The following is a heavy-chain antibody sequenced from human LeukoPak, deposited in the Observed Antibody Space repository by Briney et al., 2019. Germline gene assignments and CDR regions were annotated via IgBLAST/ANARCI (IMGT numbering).Heavy chain of an antibody. Sequence: PSETLSLTCTVSGGSISSSSYYWGWIRQPPGKGLEWIGSICYSERTYYNPSLKSRVAISVDTSKNHFSLKLSSVTAADTAVYFCARLFRDVHISAFDIWGHGTMVTVSS. CDR2: ICYSERT. J-gene: IGHJ3*02. CDR3: ARLFRDVHISAFDI. V-gene: IGHV4-39*02. D-gene: IGHD3-3*01. CDR1: GGSISSSSYY.